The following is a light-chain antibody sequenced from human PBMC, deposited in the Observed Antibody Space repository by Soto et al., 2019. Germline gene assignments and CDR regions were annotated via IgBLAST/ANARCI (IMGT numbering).Light chain of an antibody. CDR2: RAS. Sequence: EIVLTQSPGALSLSPGEGATLSCRASQRVSGSYLAWYQQKPGQTPRLLIYRASSRAAGIPDRFSGSGSGTDFILTISTLEPEDFAVYYCHQYGSSPWTFGQGTKGEIK. CDR1: QRVSGSY. V-gene: IGKV3-20*01. J-gene: IGKJ1*01. CDR3: HQYGSSPWT.